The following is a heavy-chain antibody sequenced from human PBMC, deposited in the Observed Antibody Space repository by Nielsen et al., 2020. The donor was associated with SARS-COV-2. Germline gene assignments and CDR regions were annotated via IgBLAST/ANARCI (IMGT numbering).Heavy chain of an antibody. J-gene: IGHJ4*02. CDR2: IDFSGST. V-gene: IGHV4-39*01. Sequence: SETLSLTCTVSGDSISSSSNYWGWIRQPPGKGLECIGSIDFSGSTYYNPSLKSRVTISVDTSKNQFSLNLSSVTAADTAVYYCARQKTGYGDPSYFDHWGQGTLVTVSS. D-gene: IGHD4-17*01. CDR3: ARQKTGYGDPSYFDH. CDR1: GDSISSSSNY.